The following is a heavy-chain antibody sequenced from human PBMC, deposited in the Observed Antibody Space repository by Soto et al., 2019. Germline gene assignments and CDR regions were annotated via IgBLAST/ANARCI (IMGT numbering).Heavy chain of an antibody. D-gene: IGHD2-8*01. J-gene: IGHJ5*01. CDR2: IFYTGST. Sequence: TLSLTCTVSGSSISSGDDYWSWIRQPPGKGLEWLGFIFYTGSTYYNPSFKSRLTMSTDTSRNHFSLSLSSVTAADTAVYYCARLIGNSWLDSWGQGTLVTVSS. V-gene: IGHV4-30-4*01. CDR1: GSSISSGDDY. CDR3: ARLIGNSWLDS.